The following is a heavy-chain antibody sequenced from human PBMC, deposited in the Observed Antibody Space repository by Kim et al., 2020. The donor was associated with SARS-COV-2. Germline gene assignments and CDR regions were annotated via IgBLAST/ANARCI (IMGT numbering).Heavy chain of an antibody. CDR2: INHTGST. Sequence: SETLSLTCNVYGGSLSGYYWTWIRQAPGKGLEWIGDINHTGSTDYNPSLKSRVTISPGTSKNQFSLKLTSVTAADTAMYYCATSKGGIAGPGAYWGQGTLVTVSS. V-gene: IGHV4-34*01. D-gene: IGHD6-13*01. CDR3: ATSKGGIAGPGAY. CDR1: GGSLSGYY. J-gene: IGHJ4*02.